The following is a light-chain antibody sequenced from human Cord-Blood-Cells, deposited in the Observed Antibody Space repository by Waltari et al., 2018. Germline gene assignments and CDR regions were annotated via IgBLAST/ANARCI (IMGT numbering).Light chain of an antibody. J-gene: IGLJ1*01. CDR1: SSDVGGYNY. CDR3: CSYAGSYPYV. V-gene: IGLV2-11*01. Sequence: QSALTQPRSVSGSPGQSVTISCTGTSSDVGGYNYVSWYQQHPGKAPKLMLYDLSNPPSGVPDRFSASKSGNTASLTISGLQAEDEADYYCCSYAGSYPYVFGTGTKVTVL. CDR2: DLS.